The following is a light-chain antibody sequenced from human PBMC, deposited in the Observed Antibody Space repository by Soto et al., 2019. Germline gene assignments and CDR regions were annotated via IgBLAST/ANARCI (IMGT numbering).Light chain of an antibody. J-gene: IGKJ4*01. CDR3: QQLNNYPRALT. CDR2: GAS. CDR1: QGISNN. Sequence: DIQLTQSPSFLSVSVGDRVTITCRASQGISNNLAWYQHNPGKPPKLLIYGASTLQSGVPSRFSGSGSGTEFTLTISSLQPEDFATYYCQQLNNYPRALTFGGGTKVEIK. V-gene: IGKV1-9*01.